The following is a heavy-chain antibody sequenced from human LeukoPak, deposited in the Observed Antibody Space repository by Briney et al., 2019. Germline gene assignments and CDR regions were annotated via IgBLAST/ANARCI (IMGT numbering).Heavy chain of an antibody. V-gene: IGHV3-20*04. J-gene: IGHJ3*02. CDR2: INWNGGST. D-gene: IGHD2-2*02. CDR3: ARDRAFYCSCTSCYTTHDAFDI. CDR1: GFTFDDYG. Sequence: RPGGSLRLSCAASGFTFDDYGMSWVRQAPGKGLEWVSGINWNGGSTGYADSVKGRFTISRDNAKNSLYLQMNSLRAEDTALYYCARDRAFYCSCTSCYTTHDAFDIWGQGTMVTVSS.